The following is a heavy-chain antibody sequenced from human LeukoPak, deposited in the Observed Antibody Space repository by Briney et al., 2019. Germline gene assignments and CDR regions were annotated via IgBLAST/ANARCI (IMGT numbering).Heavy chain of an antibody. Sequence: PGRSLRLSCAASGFTFSSYAMSWVRQAPGKGLEWVSAISDSGGSTYYADSVKGRFTISRDNSKNTLYLQMNSLRAEDTAVYYCAKDGGSGWYYYFDYWGQGTLVIVSS. CDR3: AKDGGSGWYYYFDY. CDR1: GFTFSSYA. CDR2: ISDSGGST. J-gene: IGHJ4*02. V-gene: IGHV3-23*01. D-gene: IGHD6-19*01.